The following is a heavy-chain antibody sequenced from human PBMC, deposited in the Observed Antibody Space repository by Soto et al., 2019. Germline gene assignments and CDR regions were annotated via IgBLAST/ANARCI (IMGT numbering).Heavy chain of an antibody. CDR3: ARVHKNWFDS. CDR1: GYNFTAFW. J-gene: IGHJ5*01. V-gene: IGHV5-10-1*01. Sequence: PWESLKISCKASGYNFTAFWIHWVRQMPGKGLEWLGKIDPSDSYTNYSPSFEGHVTISTDNSITTAYLQWSSLRASDTALYFCARVHKNWFDSWAQGTMVNVS. CDR2: IDPSDSYT.